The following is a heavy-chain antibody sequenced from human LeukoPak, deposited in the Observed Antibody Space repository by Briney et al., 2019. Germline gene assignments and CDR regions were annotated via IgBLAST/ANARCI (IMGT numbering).Heavy chain of an antibody. CDR3: ARGGGVRCSGGSCSPYYFDY. CDR2: IDHSGST. CDR1: GFTFSDYY. J-gene: IGHJ4*02. D-gene: IGHD2-15*01. Sequence: GSLRLSCVASGFTFSDYYMTWIRQPPGKGLEWIGEIDHSGSTNYNPSLKSRVTISVDTSKNQFSLKLSSVTAADTAVYYCARGGGVRCSGGSCSPYYFDYWGQGTLVTVSS. V-gene: IGHV4-34*01.